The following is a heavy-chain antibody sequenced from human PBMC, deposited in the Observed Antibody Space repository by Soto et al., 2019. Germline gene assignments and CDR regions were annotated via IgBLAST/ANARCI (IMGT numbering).Heavy chain of an antibody. D-gene: IGHD3-16*02. CDR1: GFLFNNAW. V-gene: IGHV3-15*01. CDR3: STDSYDFVWGSYRFLQY. Sequence: GGSLRLSCEASGFLFNNAWMSWVRQPPGKGLEWVGRIKRKTDGATTDYAPPVRGRFTISRDDSKNTLYLQMNSLKTEDTAVYFCSTDSYDFVWGSYRFLQYRGQGTPVTVSS. J-gene: IGHJ4*02. CDR2: IKRKTDGATT.